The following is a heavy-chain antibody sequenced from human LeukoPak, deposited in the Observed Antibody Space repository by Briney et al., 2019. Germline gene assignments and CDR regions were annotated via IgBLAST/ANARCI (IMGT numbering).Heavy chain of an antibody. CDR1: GGSFSGYY. CDR3: ARQGWELLAAFDI. D-gene: IGHD1-26*01. CDR2: INHSGST. V-gene: IGHV4-34*01. Sequence: SETLSLTCAVYGGSFSGYYWSWIRQPPGKGLEWIGEINHSGSTNYNPSLKSRVTISVDASKNQFSLKLSSVTPADTAVYYCARQGWELLAAFDIWGQGTMVTVSS. J-gene: IGHJ3*02.